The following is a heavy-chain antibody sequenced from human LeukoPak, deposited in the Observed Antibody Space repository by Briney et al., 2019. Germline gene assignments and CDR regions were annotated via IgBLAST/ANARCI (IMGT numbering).Heavy chain of an antibody. J-gene: IGHJ4*02. D-gene: IGHD6-13*01. Sequence: TPSETLSLTCAVYGGSFSGYYWSWIRQPPGKGLEWIGEINHSGSTNYNPSLKSRVTISVDTSKNQFSLKLSSVTAADTAVYYCARQRLAAAGRTYFDYWGQGTLVTVSS. V-gene: IGHV4-34*01. CDR3: ARQRLAAAGRTYFDY. CDR2: INHSGST. CDR1: GGSFSGYY.